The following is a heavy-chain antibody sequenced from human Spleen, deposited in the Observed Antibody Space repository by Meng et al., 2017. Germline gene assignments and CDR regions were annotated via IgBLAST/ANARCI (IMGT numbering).Heavy chain of an antibody. CDR3: ARANYYDSNGSLDY. D-gene: IGHD3-22*01. V-gene: IGHV4-34*01. J-gene: IGHJ4*02. CDR2: INYKGIT. CDR1: GGSFTRYY. Sequence: SETLSLTCAVSGGSFTRYYWTWIRQPPGKGLEWIGEINYKGITNYNPPLKSRVSMPVDTSKNQFSLKLSSVTAADTAVYYCARANYYDSNGSLDYWGQGMLVTVSS.